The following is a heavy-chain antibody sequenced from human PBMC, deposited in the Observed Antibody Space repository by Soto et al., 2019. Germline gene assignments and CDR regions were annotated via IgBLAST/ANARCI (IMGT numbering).Heavy chain of an antibody. V-gene: IGHV4-31*03. Sequence: SETLSLTCTVSGGSISGGGYYWSWIRQHPGKGLEWIGFITDSGNTYYNPSLKSRVTISVDTSRNQFSLNLNSVTAADTAVYYCAKDPLYGWFDPWGQGTLVTVSS. CDR1: GGSISGGGYY. D-gene: IGHD2-2*02. CDR2: ITDSGNT. J-gene: IGHJ5*02. CDR3: AKDPLYGWFDP.